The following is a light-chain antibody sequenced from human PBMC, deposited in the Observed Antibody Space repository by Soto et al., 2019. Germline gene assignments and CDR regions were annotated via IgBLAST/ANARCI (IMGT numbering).Light chain of an antibody. CDR3: QQSYSIPRT. CDR1: QSIDSY. CDR2: AAS. J-gene: IGKJ1*01. Sequence: DIQMTQSPSSLSASVGDRVTITCRASQSIDSYLNWYQEKPGNPPNLLIYAASTLERGVPSRFSGSGAGTDFTLTISRLQPEDFATYYCQQSYSIPRTFGRGTTVEI. V-gene: IGKV1-39*01.